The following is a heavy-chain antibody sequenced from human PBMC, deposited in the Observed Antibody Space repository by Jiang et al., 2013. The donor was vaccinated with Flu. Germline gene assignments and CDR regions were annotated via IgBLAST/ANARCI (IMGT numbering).Heavy chain of an antibody. CDR2: SMIVEEP. J-gene: IGHJ2*01. V-gene: IGHV4-34*01. Sequence: LKPSETLSLTCAVYDGSFSNYHWSWIRQPQGRVWSGLGKSMIVEEPTTTRPLKSRVTISVDTSKNQFSLKLSFVTAADTAVYYCARRGAATGLWYFDLWGRGTLVTVSS. CDR1: DGSFSNYH. D-gene: IGHD6-13*01. CDR3: ARRGAATGLWYFDL.